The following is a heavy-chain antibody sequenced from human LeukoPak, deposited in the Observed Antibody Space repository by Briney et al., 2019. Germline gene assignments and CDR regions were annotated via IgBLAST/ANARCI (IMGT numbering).Heavy chain of an antibody. CDR2: IYYSGST. J-gene: IGHJ3*02. V-gene: IGHV4-59*11. CDR1: GGPITSHF. Sequence: SETLSLTCTVSGGPITSHFWSWIRQPPGEGLEWIGYIYYSGSTNYNPSLKSRVTISVDTSKNQFSLKLSSVTAADTAVYHCARLSYEVVTSLDAFDIWGQGTMVTVSS. D-gene: IGHD3-22*01. CDR3: ARLSYEVVTSLDAFDI.